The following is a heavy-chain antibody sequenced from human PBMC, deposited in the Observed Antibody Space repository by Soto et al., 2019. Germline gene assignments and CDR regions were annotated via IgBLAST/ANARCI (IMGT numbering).Heavy chain of an antibody. Sequence: ASVKVSCKASGYTFTGYYMHWVRQAPGQGPEWMGWINPNSGGTNYAQKFQGRVTMTWDTSISTAYMELSRLRSDDTAVYYCARGRPPITMIVVVIPSGFDYWGQGTLVTVSS. CDR1: GYTFTGYY. D-gene: IGHD3-22*01. V-gene: IGHV1-2*02. CDR3: ARGRPPITMIVVVIPSGFDY. CDR2: INPNSGGT. J-gene: IGHJ4*02.